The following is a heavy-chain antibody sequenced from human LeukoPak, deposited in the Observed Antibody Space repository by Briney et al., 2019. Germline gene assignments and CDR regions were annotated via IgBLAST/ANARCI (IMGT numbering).Heavy chain of an antibody. D-gene: IGHD3-9*01. V-gene: IGHV3-23*01. Sequence: GESLRLSCAASGFTFSSYAMSWVRQAPGKGLEWVSAISGSGGSTYYADSVKGRFTISRDNSKNTLYLQMNSLRAEDTAVYYCAKAVRGPDILTGYYTGGYFDYWGQGTLVTVSS. CDR1: GFTFSSYA. CDR3: AKAVRGPDILTGYYTGGYFDY. J-gene: IGHJ4*02. CDR2: ISGSGGST.